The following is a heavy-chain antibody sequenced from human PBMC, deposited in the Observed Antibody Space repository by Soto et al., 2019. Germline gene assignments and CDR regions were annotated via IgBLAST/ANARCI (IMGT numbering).Heavy chain of an antibody. CDR3: AHRKSPGGFDI. CDR1: GFSLTTRGAG. J-gene: IGHJ3*02. V-gene: IGHV2-5*02. D-gene: IGHD2-15*01. CDR2: IYWDDDK. Sequence: SGPTLVNPTQTLTLTCTFSGFSLTTRGAGVGWIRQPPGKALEWLALIYWDDDKRYSPSLKSSLTVTKDTSKNQVVLTLTNLDPVDTGTYYSAHRKSPGGFDIWGQGTMVTVSS.